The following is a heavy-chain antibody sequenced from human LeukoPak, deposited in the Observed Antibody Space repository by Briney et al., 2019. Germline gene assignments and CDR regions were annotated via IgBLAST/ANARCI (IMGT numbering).Heavy chain of an antibody. CDR2: INTYNGNT. V-gene: IGHV1-18*01. CDR1: GYTFTSYD. D-gene: IGHD1-26*01. J-gene: IGHJ4*02. CDR3: ARDLVDGVGAPGAY. Sequence: ASVKVSCKASGYTFTSYDINWVRQATGQGLEWMGWINTYNGNTNYAQNLQGRVTITTDTSTSTAYMELRSLRSDDTAVFYCARDLVDGVGAPGAYWGQGALVTVSS.